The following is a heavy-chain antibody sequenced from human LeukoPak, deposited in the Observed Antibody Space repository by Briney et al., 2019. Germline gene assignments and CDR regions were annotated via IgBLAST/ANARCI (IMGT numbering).Heavy chain of an antibody. V-gene: IGHV3-23*01. J-gene: IGHJ4*02. CDR2: ISGSGDGA. D-gene: IGHD2-21*01. Sequence: SGGSLRLSCAASGFTFSTYAMSWVRQAPGKGLQWVSLISGSGDGAHYADSVKGRFTNSRDNSKNTVYLQMTNLRAEDTAVYYCAKGYIQLWWFDYWGQGTLVTVSS. CDR3: AKGYIQLWWFDY. CDR1: GFTFSTYA.